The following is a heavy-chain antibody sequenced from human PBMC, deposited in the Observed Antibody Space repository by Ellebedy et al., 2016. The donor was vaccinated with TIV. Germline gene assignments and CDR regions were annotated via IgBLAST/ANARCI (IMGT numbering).Heavy chain of an antibody. D-gene: IGHD2-15*01. CDR3: ERGGRGGFDL. CDR1: AFTFSDYW. V-gene: IGHV3-7*01. Sequence: GESLKISCAASAFTFSDYWMSCVRQPPGKGLEWVANIKQDGSQREYVDSVKGRFTISRDNAKNSVYVQMNSPRVEDTAVYYCERGGRGGFDLWGQGTMVTVSS. CDR2: IKQDGSQR. J-gene: IGHJ3*01.